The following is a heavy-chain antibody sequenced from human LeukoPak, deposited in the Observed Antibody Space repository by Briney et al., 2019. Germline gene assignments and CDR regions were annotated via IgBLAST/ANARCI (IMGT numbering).Heavy chain of an antibody. CDR1: GFTFSSYA. D-gene: IGHD3-22*01. CDR2: VSGSGGYT. CDR3: AKDRPNYYDSSGHYYRRDGDY. J-gene: IGHJ4*02. Sequence: GGSLRLSCAASGFTFSSYAMSWVRQAPGKGLEWVSNVSGSGGYTYYAGSVKGRFTISRDNSKNTLYLQMNSLRAEDTAIHYCAKDRPNYYDSSGHYYRRDGDYWGQGTLVTVSS. V-gene: IGHV3-23*01.